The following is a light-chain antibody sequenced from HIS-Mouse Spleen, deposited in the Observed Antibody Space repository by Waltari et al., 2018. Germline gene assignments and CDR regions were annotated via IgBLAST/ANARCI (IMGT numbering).Light chain of an antibody. CDR1: AFPNKY. CDR3: YSTDSSGNHRV. CDR2: EDS. V-gene: IGLV3-10*01. J-gene: IGLJ2*01. Sequence: SYELTQPPSVSVSPGQTARITCAGDAFPNKYAYWNQQKSGQAPVLVIYEDSKRPSGIPERFSGSSSGTMATLTISGAQVEDEADYYCYSTDSSGNHRVFGGGTKLTVL.